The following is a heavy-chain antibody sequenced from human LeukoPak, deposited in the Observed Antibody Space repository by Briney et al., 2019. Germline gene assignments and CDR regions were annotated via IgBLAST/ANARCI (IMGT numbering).Heavy chain of an antibody. V-gene: IGHV3-23*01. CDR1: GDTLTSSA. CDR3: AKANIGVVPAAIRGAYYYYYYGMDV. D-gene: IGHD2-2*02. J-gene: IGHJ6*02. Sequence: VGSLRLSSAPSGDTLTSSAISSGRHAPGRRLEWGSAICVSVVSTYYAHSVKGGFTISRDTSKNTLDLQMNSLRAEHTAVYYCAKANIGVVPAAIRGAYYYYYYGMDVWGQGTTVSVSS. CDR2: ICVSVVST.